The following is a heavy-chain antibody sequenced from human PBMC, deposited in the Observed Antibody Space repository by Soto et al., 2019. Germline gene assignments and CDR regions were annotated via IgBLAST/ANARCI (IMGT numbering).Heavy chain of an antibody. D-gene: IGHD2-15*01. CDR1: GYTFTSYG. J-gene: IGHJ6*02. CDR3: AGDYCSGGSCYSRYYYGMDV. CDR2: ISAYNGNT. V-gene: IGHV1-18*01. Sequence: QVQLVQSGAEVKKPGASVKVSCKASGYTFTSYGISWVRQAPGQGLEWMGWISAYNGNTNYAQKLQGRVTMTTDTSTSTAYMELRSLRSDDTAVYYCAGDYCSGGSCYSRYYYGMDVWGQGTTVTVSS.